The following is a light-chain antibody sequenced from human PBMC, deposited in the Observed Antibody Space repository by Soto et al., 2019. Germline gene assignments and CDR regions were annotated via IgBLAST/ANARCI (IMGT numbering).Light chain of an antibody. CDR3: QQYGSSPFT. CDR2: GAS. J-gene: IGKJ4*01. V-gene: IGKV3-20*01. CDR1: QSVSSSY. Sequence: LLTQSPGTLSLSPGERATLSCRASQSVSSSYLAWYQQKPGQAPRLLIYGASSRATGIPDRFSGSGSGTDFTLTISRLEPEDFAVYYCQQYGSSPFTFGGGTKVDIK.